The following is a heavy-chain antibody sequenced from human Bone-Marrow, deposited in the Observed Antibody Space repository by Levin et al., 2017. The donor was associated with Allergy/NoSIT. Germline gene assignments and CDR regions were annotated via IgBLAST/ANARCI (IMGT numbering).Heavy chain of an antibody. CDR3: AREIVVVPAATGDMVYNWFDP. Sequence: SETLSLTCTVSGGSISSYYWSWIRQPPGKGLEWIGYIYYSGSTNYNPSLKSRVTISVDTSKNQFSLKLSSVTAADTAVYYCAREIVVVPAATGDMVYNWFDPWGQGTLVTVSS. D-gene: IGHD2-2*01. CDR1: GGSISSYY. V-gene: IGHV4-59*01. J-gene: IGHJ5*02. CDR2: IYYSGST.